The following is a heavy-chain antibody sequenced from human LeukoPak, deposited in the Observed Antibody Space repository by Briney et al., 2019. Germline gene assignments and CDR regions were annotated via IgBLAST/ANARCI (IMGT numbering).Heavy chain of an antibody. J-gene: IGHJ4*02. CDR2: IYYSGST. CDR1: GGSISSYY. Sequence: PSETLSLTCTVAGGSISSYYWSWIRQPPGKGLEWIGSIYYSGSTYYNPSLKSRVTISVDTSKNQFSLKLSSVTAADTAVYYCARVAPSLRYFDWLSSTTFDYWGQGTLVTVSS. CDR3: ARVAPSLRYFDWLSSTTFDY. D-gene: IGHD3-9*01. V-gene: IGHV4-59*12.